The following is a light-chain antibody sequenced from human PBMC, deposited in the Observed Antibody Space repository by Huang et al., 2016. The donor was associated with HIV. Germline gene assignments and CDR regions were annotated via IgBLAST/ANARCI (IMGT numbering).Light chain of an antibody. CDR3: QQYNTYSWT. V-gene: IGKV1-5*03. J-gene: IGKJ1*01. Sequence: DIQMTQSPSTLSASVGDRVTITCRASRSISSWLAWYQQKPGKAPKRLIYKASTAESGVPSRFSGSGSGTEFTLTISSLQPDDFATYYCQQYNTYSWTFGQGTKVEIK. CDR2: KAS. CDR1: RSISSW.